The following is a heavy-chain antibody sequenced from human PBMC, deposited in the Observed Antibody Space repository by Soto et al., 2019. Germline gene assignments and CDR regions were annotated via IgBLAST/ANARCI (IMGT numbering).Heavy chain of an antibody. Sequence: SETLSLTCTVSGGSIISGPYSWGWIRQPPGKGLEWIGTFHYSGSTYYSPSLESRVTISVDTSKNQFSLKVSSVTAADTAVYYCARLGGYCSGTSCYGYYGMDVWGQGTTVTVS. CDR2: FHYSGST. J-gene: IGHJ6*02. CDR3: ARLGGYCSGTSCYGYYGMDV. V-gene: IGHV4-39*01. CDR1: GGSIISGPYS. D-gene: IGHD2-2*01.